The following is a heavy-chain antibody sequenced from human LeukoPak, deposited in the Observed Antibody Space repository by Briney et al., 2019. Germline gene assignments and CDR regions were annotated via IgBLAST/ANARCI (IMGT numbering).Heavy chain of an antibody. V-gene: IGHV3-53*01. CDR2: IYSGGST. D-gene: IGHD3-22*01. J-gene: IGHJ4*02. Sequence: PGGSLRLSCVASGFTVSSNYMSWVRQAPGKGLEWVSVIYSGGSTYYADSVKGRFTISRDNSKNTLYLQMNSLRAEDTAVYYCARGTDYYDSSGHTWGYFDYWGQGTLVTVSS. CDR3: ARGTDYYDSSGHTWGYFDY. CDR1: GFTVSSNY.